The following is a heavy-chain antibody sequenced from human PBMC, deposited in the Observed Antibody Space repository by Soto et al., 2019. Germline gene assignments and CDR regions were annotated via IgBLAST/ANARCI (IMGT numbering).Heavy chain of an antibody. CDR2: IIPILGIA. Sequence: SVKVSCKASGSTFSSYTISWVRQPPGQGLEWMGRIIPILGIANYAQKFQGRVTITADKSTSTAYMELSSLRSEDTAVYYCARSGAGTTDFDYWGQGTLVTVSS. CDR3: ARSGAGTTDFDY. V-gene: IGHV1-69*02. J-gene: IGHJ4*02. CDR1: GSTFSSYT. D-gene: IGHD1-7*01.